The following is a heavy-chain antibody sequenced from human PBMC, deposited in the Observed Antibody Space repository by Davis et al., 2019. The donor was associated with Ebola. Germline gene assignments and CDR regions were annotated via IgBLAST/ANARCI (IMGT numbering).Heavy chain of an antibody. V-gene: IGHV3-30*04. CDR2: MIHDGSIE. CDR1: GFYFSQSV. Sequence: GESLKISCAASGFYFSQSVMHWVRQAPGKDLEWLSVMIHDGSIEYYADSVRGRFTITRDNSNDKVFLQMNRLRVEDTAIYYCAIDGAGLSLVRGTLTFHNWLDPWDQGTLVTVS. CDR3: AIDGAGLSLVRGTLTFHNWLDP. J-gene: IGHJ5*01. D-gene: IGHD3-10*01.